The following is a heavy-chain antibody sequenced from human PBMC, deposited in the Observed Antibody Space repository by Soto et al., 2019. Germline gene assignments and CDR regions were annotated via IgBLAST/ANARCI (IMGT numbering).Heavy chain of an antibody. CDR2: ISGYNSIT. CDR3: ARAFGSTDY. Sequence: QVQLVQSGAEVKKPGASVKVSCEASGYTFSSYGISWVRQAPGQGFVWMGGISGYNSITRYAQKFQGRVTMTTDTSTIPAYMELRSLRSDDTAVYYCARAFGSTDYWGQGTLVTVSS. CDR1: GYTFSSYG. D-gene: IGHD6-13*01. J-gene: IGHJ4*02. V-gene: IGHV1-18*01.